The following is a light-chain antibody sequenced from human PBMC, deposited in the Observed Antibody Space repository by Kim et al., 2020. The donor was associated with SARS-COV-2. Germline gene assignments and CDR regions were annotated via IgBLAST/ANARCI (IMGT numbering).Light chain of an antibody. V-gene: IGKV4-1*01. CDR3: QQYYSTPT. Sequence: GRATISCKSSQSILFTSNQKDYLAWYQQKPRQPPKRLIFWATTRASGVPDRFSGSGSGADFTLTITSLQAEDVAVYFCQQYYSTPTFGQGTKLEI. CDR2: WAT. J-gene: IGKJ1*01. CDR1: QSILFTSNQKDY.